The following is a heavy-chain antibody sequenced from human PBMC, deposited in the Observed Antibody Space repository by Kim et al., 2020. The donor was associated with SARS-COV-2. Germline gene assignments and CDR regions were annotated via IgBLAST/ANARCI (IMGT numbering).Heavy chain of an antibody. D-gene: IGHD6-19*01. CDR1: GGSVSSGSYY. V-gene: IGHV4-61*01. CDR3: AREKPAHGIAVAGNFDY. CDR2: IYYSGST. J-gene: IGHJ4*02. Sequence: SETLSLTCTVSGGSVSSGSYYWSWIRQPPGKGLEWIGYIYYSGSTNYNPSLKSRVTISVDTSKNQFSLKLSSVTAADTAVYYCAREKPAHGIAVAGNFDYWGQGTLVTVSS.